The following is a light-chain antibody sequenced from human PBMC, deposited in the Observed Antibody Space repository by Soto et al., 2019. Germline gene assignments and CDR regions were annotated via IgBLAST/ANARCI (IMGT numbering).Light chain of an antibody. CDR2: EGS. V-gene: IGLV2-14*01. Sequence: QSVLTQPASVAGSPGQTITISCTGPSSDDGGYFYVSWYQQHPGKAPKLLIYEGSNRPSGVSNRFSASKSGNTASLTISGIQAEDEADYYCPSYTRIIPCVFGPGTKGTVL. J-gene: IGLJ1*01. CDR3: PSYTRIIPCV. CDR1: SSDDGGYFY.